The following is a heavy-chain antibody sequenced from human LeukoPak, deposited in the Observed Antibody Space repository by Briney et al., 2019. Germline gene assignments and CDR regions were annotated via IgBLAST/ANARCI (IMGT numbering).Heavy chain of an antibody. V-gene: IGHV3-30-3*01. CDR2: ISYDGSNK. J-gene: IGHJ4*02. Sequence: GGFLRLSCAASGFTFSYYALHWVRQAPGKGLEWVAGISYDGSNKYYADSVKGRFTISRDNSKDTLYLQMNSLRGDDTAVYYCARGGSGWYFDYWGQGTLVTVSS. CDR3: ARGGSGWYFDY. CDR1: GFTFSYYA. D-gene: IGHD6-19*01.